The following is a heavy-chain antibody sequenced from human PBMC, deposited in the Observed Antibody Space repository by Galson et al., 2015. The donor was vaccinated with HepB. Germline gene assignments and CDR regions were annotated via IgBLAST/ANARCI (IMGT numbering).Heavy chain of an antibody. Sequence: SGAEVKKPGESLRISCKGSGYSFTSYWISWVRQMPGKGLEWMGRIDPSDSYTNYSPSFQGHVTISADKSISTAYLQWSSLKASDTAMYYCARHPHYYDSSGYLFDYWGQGTLVTVSS. CDR3: ARHPHYYDSSGYLFDY. D-gene: IGHD3-22*01. V-gene: IGHV5-10-1*01. CDR1: GYSFTSYW. J-gene: IGHJ4*02. CDR2: IDPSDSYT.